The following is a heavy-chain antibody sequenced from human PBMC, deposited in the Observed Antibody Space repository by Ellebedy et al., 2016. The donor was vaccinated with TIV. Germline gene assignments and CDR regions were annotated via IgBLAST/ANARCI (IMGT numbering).Heavy chain of an antibody. CDR1: GFTFSSYG. Sequence: GGSLRLSXAASGFTFSSYGMHWVRQAPGKGPEWVAIIWYDGSNKYYADSVKGRFTISRDNSKNTLYLQMDSLRAEDTAVYYCARDPRLYGSGSYYPISYWGQGTLVTVSS. CDR3: ARDPRLYGSGSYYPISY. J-gene: IGHJ4*02. CDR2: IWYDGSNK. D-gene: IGHD3-10*01. V-gene: IGHV3-33*01.